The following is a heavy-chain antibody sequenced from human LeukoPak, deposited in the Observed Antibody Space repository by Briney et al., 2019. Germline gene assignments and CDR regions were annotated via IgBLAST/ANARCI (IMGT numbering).Heavy chain of an antibody. D-gene: IGHD4-17*01. J-gene: IGHJ6*03. CDR3: ARADGDWPLGYMDV. Sequence: ASVKVSCKASGYTITGYYMHWVRQAPGQGLEWMGWINPDSGGTIYAQNFQGRVTMTRDTSISTAYMELSSLRSEDTAVYYCARADGDWPLGYMDVWGKGTTVTVSS. CDR1: GYTITGYY. V-gene: IGHV1-2*02. CDR2: INPDSGGT.